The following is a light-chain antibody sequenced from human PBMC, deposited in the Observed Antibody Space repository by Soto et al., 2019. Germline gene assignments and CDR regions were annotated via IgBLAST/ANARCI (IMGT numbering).Light chain of an antibody. Sequence: PGERATLSCRASQSVSSSSLAWYRQKRGQAPRLLIHGASSRATGIPDRFSGSGSGTDFTLTISRLEPEDFAVYYCQQYGSSPRTFGQGTKVEVK. J-gene: IGKJ1*01. CDR1: QSVSSSS. V-gene: IGKV3-20*01. CDR3: QQYGSSPRT. CDR2: GAS.